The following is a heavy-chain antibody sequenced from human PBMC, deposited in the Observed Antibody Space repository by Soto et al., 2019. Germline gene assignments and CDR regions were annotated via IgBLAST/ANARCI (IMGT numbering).Heavy chain of an antibody. CDR1: GYTFTSYD. V-gene: IGHV1-46*01. Sequence: RASVNVSCKSSGYTFTSYDIHWGRQGPGQGLEWMGIINPSGGSTSYAQKFQGRVTMTRDTSTSTVYMELSSLRSEDTAVYYCARDGNAYYDILTGYVFDYWGQGTLVTVPS. D-gene: IGHD3-9*01. CDR2: INPSGGST. CDR3: ARDGNAYYDILTGYVFDY. J-gene: IGHJ4*02.